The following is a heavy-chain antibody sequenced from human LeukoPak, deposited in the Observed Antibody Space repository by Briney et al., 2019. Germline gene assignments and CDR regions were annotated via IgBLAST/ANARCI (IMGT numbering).Heavy chain of an antibody. Sequence: GGSLRLSCAASGFTFSSYSMNWVRQAPGKGLEWVSSISSSSSYIYYADSVKGRFTISRDNAKNSLYLQMNSLRAEDTAVYYWAGEGGGGYCSSTSCHPAFDYWGQGTLVTVSS. CDR2: ISSSSSYI. V-gene: IGHV3-21*01. CDR1: GFTFSSYS. D-gene: IGHD2-2*01. J-gene: IGHJ4*02. CDR3: AGEGGGGYCSSTSCHPAFDY.